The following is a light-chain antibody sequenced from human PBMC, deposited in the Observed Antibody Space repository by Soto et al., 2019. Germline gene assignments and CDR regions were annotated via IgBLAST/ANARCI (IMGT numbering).Light chain of an antibody. V-gene: IGKV2-30*02. CDR1: QSLVHNNGNTY. CDR2: QVS. CDR3: MQGTHGPHT. Sequence: DVVMTQSPLSLPVTLGQPASISCRSSQSLVHNNGNTYLAWFHQRPGQSPRRLIYQVSNRDSGVPDRFSGSGSGTDFTLKISRVEAEDFGVYHCMQGTHGPHTVGQGTKLEIK. J-gene: IGKJ2*01.